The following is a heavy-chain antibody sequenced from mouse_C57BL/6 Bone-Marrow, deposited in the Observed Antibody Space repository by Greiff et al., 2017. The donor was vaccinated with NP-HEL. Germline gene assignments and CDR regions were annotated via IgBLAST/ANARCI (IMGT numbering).Heavy chain of an antibody. J-gene: IGHJ3*01. CDR3: ALYPSGAY. CDR1: GYTFTDYY. D-gene: IGHD3-1*01. CDR2: INPNNGGT. V-gene: IGHV1-22*01. Sequence: VQLQQSGPELVKPGASVKMSCKASGYTFTDYYMHWVKQSHGQSLEWIGYINPNNGGTSYNQKFKGKATLTVNKSSSTAYMELRSLTSEDSAVFDCALYPSGAYWGQGTLVTVSA.